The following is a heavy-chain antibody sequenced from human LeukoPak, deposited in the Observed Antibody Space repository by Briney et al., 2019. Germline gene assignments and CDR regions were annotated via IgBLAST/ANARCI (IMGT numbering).Heavy chain of an antibody. CDR2: INHSGST. V-gene: IGHV4-34*01. CDR1: GGSFSGYY. J-gene: IGHJ3*01. D-gene: IGHD4-17*01. CDR3: ARVPPDYNDLHDALDL. Sequence: SGTLSLTCAVYGGSFSGYYWSWIRQPPGKGLEWIGEINHSGSTNYNPSLKSRGTISVDTSKNQFSLKLNSVTAADTAVYYCARVPPDYNDLHDALDLWGQGTVVTVSS.